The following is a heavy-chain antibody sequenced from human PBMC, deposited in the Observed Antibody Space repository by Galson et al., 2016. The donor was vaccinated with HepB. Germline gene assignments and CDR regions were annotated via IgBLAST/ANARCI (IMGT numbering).Heavy chain of an antibody. Sequence: SVKVSCKASGYTFTSYAIHWVRQAPGQRLEWMGWTNNANGNAEYSQSFQGRVTFTRDTSASTAYMELSSLRSEDTAVYYCARDGGSGWSRLWWGQGTLVAVAS. J-gene: IGHJ4*02. CDR3: ARDGGSGWSRLW. CDR2: TNNANGNA. D-gene: IGHD6-19*01. CDR1: GYTFTSYA. V-gene: IGHV1-3*04.